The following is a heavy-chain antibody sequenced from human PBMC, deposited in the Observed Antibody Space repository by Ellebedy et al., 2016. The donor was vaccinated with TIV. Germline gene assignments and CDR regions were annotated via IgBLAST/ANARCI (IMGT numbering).Heavy chain of an antibody. CDR2: INPDRGDT. CDR1: GYTFTGYY. V-gene: IGHV1-2*06. CDR3: VTRLHNGVTY. J-gene: IGHJ4*02. D-gene: IGHD2-21*02. Sequence: AASVKVSCKASGYTFTGYYIHWVRQAPGEGLEWMGRINPDRGDTDYAQKLQGRVTMTTDTSTSTAYMELRSLRYDDTAVYYCVTRLHNGVTYWGQGTRVTVSS.